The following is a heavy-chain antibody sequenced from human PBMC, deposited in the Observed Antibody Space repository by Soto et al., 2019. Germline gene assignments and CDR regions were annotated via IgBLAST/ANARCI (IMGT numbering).Heavy chain of an antibody. V-gene: IGHV3-7*03. CDR1: GFTFSSYW. J-gene: IGHJ4*02. D-gene: IGHD6-19*01. CDR3: ARWESSDWFLGF. Sequence: VHLEESGGGLVQPGGSLRLSCAASGFTFSSYWMNWVHQAPGKGLEWVANINQDGTLRYYVDSVKGRFTISRDSAMTSLFLQMHRLRAEDTAVYYCARWESSDWFLGFWGQGTLVTVSS. CDR2: INQDGTLR.